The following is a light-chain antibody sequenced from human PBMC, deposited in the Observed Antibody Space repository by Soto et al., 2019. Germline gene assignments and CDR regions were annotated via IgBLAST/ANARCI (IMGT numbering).Light chain of an antibody. CDR3: CSYAGRSTWV. Sequence: QSALTQPASVSGSPGQSITISCTGTSSDVGRYNFVSWYQQHPGKAPKIMIYEVNKRPSGVSNRFSGSKSGNTASLTISGLQAEDEADYYCCSYAGRSTWVFGGGTKLTVL. V-gene: IGLV2-23*02. J-gene: IGLJ3*02. CDR2: EVN. CDR1: SSDVGRYNF.